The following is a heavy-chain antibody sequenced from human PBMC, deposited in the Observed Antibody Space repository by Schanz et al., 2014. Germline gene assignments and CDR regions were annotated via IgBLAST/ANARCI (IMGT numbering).Heavy chain of an antibody. J-gene: IGHJ4*02. Sequence: EVQLVESGGGLVQPWGSLRLSCAASGFTVSSNYMSWVRQAPGKGLEWVSVIYSGGSTYYADSVKGRFTISRHNSKNTLSLQMNSLRAEDTAVYYCARGSMVRGVIISSAFDYWGQGTLVTVSS. CDR2: IYSGGST. D-gene: IGHD3-10*01. CDR3: ARGSMVRGVIISSAFDY. V-gene: IGHV3-53*04. CDR1: GFTVSSNY.